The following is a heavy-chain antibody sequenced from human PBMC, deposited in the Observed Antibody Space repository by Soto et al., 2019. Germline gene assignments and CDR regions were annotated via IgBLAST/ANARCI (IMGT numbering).Heavy chain of an antibody. CDR3: ARDRRGWYGYYYGMDV. V-gene: IGHV3-74*01. CDR2: INSDGSST. CDR1: GFTFSSYW. D-gene: IGHD6-19*01. Sequence: LRLSCAASGFTFSSYWMHWVRQAPGKGLVWVSRINSDGSSTSYADSVKGRFTISRDNAKNTLYLQMNSLRAEDTAVYYCARDRRGWYGYYYGMDVWGQGTTVTVSS. J-gene: IGHJ6*02.